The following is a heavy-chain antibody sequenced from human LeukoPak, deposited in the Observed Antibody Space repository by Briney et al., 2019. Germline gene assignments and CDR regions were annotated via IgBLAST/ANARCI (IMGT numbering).Heavy chain of an antibody. V-gene: IGHV3-11*01. CDR3: ARFAISGSLIYYYYGMDV. CDR2: ISSSGSTI. D-gene: IGHD1-26*01. Sequence: GGSLRLSCAASGFTFSDYYMSWIRQAPGKGLEWVSCISSSGSTIYYADSVKGRFTISRDNAKNSLYLQMNSLRAEDTAVYYCARFAISGSLIYYYYGMDVWGQGTTVTVSS. J-gene: IGHJ6*02. CDR1: GFTFSDYY.